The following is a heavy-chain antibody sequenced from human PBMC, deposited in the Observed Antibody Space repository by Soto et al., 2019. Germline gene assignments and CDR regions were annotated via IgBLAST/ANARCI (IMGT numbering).Heavy chain of an antibody. V-gene: IGHV4-31*03. D-gene: IGHD1-1*01. Sequence: SETLSLTCTVSGGSISSGGYYWSWIRQHPGKGLEWIGYIYYSGSTYYNPSLKSRVTISVDTSKNQFSLKLSSVTAADTAVYYCARESGTTGTTEFDYWGQGTLVTVSS. CDR2: IYYSGST. J-gene: IGHJ4*02. CDR3: ARESGTTGTTEFDY. CDR1: GGSISSGGYY.